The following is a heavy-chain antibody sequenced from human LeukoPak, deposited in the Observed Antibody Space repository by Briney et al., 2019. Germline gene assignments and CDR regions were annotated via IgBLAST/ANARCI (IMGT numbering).Heavy chain of an antibody. CDR2: IITIFGTA. J-gene: IGHJ5*02. V-gene: IGHV1-69*01. Sequence: ASVKVSCKASGGTFSSYAISWVRQAPGQGLEWMGGIITIFGTANYAQKFQGRVTITADESTSTAYMELSSLRSEDTAVYYCAREDYSSSWYVGTPNWFDPWGQGTLVTVSS. CDR1: GGTFSSYA. D-gene: IGHD6-13*01. CDR3: AREDYSSSWYVGTPNWFDP.